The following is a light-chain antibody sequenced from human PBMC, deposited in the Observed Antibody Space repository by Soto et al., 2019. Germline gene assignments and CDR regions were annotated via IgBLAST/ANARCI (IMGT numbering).Light chain of an antibody. CDR2: GAS. Sequence: EIVLTQSPGTLSLSPGERATLSCKASQSVSSTYSAWYQQKPGQAPRLLIYGASSRATGIPDRFSGSGSGTDFTLTISRLEPEDFAVYYCQQYGSSPSGLTFGGGTKVEIK. CDR3: QQYGSSPSGLT. J-gene: IGKJ4*01. V-gene: IGKV3-20*01. CDR1: QSVSSTY.